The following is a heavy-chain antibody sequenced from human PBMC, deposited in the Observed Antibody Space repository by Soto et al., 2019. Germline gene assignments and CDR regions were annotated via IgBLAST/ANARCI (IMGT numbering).Heavy chain of an antibody. D-gene: IGHD3-22*01. CDR1: GYTFTGYY. V-gene: IGHV1-2*02. CDR3: ARFYIYYDSSGEFDY. Sequence: ASVKVSCKASGYTFTGYYMHWVRQAPGQGLEWMGWINPNSGGTNYAQKFQGRVTMTRDTSISTAYMELSRLRSDDTAVYHCARFYIYYDSSGEFDYWGQGTLVTVSS. J-gene: IGHJ4*02. CDR2: INPNSGGT.